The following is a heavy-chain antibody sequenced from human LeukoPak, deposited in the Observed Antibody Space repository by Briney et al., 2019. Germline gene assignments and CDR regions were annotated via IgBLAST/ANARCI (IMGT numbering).Heavy chain of an antibody. D-gene: IGHD1-26*01. CDR3: ARTWELLPDFDY. CDR2: IIPIFGTA. CDR1: GGTFSSYA. V-gene: IGHV1-69*13. Sequence: SVKVSCKASGGTFSSYAISWVRQAPGQGLEWMGGIIPIFGTANYAQKFQGRVTITADESTSTAYMELSSLRSEDTAVYYCARTWELLPDFDYWGQGTLVTVSS. J-gene: IGHJ4*02.